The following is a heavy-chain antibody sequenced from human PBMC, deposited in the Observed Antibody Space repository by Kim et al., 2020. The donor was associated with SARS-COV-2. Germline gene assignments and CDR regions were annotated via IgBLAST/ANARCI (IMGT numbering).Heavy chain of an antibody. V-gene: IGHV3-48*03. J-gene: IGHJ4*02. CDR1: GFTFDSYE. CDR3: ARDRHDSPSSDLWSGGDY. Sequence: GGSLRLSCAASGFTFDSYEMNWVRQAPGKGLEWVAYISTRSSTLFYADSVKDRFTISRDNANNSLYLQMNDLRVEDTAVYYCARDRHDSPSSDLWSGGDYWGQGTLVTVSS. CDR2: ISTRSSTL. D-gene: IGHD3-3*01.